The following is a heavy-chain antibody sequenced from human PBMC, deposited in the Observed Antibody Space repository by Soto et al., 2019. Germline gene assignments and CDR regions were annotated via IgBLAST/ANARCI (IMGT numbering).Heavy chain of an antibody. Sequence: EVQLVESGGGFLQPGGSLRLSCAASGFTFSTYWMHWVRQVPGKGLVWVSRIKNDGSGTTYADSVKGRFTISRDNAKNTLYLQMNTLRAEDTAVYYCARDLGGSHDYWGRGTLVTVSS. CDR3: ARDLGGSHDY. CDR2: IKNDGSGT. J-gene: IGHJ4*02. V-gene: IGHV3-74*01. D-gene: IGHD3-16*01. CDR1: GFTFSTYW.